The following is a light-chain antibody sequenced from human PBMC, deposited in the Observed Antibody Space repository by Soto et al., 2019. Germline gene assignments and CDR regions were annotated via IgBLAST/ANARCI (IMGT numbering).Light chain of an antibody. Sequence: QSVLTQPPSVSGAPGQRVTISCTGSSSNIGAGYDVHWYQQLPGTAPKLLIYGNSNRPSGVPDRFSGSKSGTSASLAITGLQAEDDADYYCQSYDSSLSEWVFGGGTKVTVL. CDR3: QSYDSSLSEWV. V-gene: IGLV1-40*01. J-gene: IGLJ3*02. CDR1: SSNIGAGYD. CDR2: GNS.